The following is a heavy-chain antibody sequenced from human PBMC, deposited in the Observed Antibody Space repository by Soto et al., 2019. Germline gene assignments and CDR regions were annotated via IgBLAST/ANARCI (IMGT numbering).Heavy chain of an antibody. D-gene: IGHD6-19*01. CDR1: SGSISSSNW. CDR3: ASRPTDGGSWSPVSGYSSGWYGNYFDY. J-gene: IGHJ4*02. Sequence: QVQLQESGPGLVKPSGTLSLTCAVSSGSISSSNWWSWVRQPPGKGLEWIGEIYHSGSTNYNPSLKSRVTISVDKSKNQFSLKLSSVTAADTAVYYCASRPTDGGSWSPVSGYSSGWYGNYFDYWGQGTLVTVSS. V-gene: IGHV4-4*02. CDR2: IYHSGST.